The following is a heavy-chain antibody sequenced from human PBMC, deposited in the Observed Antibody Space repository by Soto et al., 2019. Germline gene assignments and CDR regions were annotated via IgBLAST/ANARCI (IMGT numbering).Heavy chain of an antibody. J-gene: IGHJ4*02. Sequence: GGSLRLSCTASGFTFGDYAMSWFRQALGKGLEWVGFIRSKAYGGTTEYAASVKGRFTISRDDSKSIAYLQMNSLKTEDTAVYYCTRDHPYYYDSSGYRRFDYWGQGTLVTVSS. D-gene: IGHD3-22*01. CDR1: GFTFGDYA. CDR3: TRDHPYYYDSSGYRRFDY. CDR2: IRSKAYGGTT. V-gene: IGHV3-49*03.